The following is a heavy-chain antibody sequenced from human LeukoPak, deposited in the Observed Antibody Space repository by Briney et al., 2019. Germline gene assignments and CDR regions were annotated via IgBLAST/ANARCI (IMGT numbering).Heavy chain of an antibody. D-gene: IGHD4-23*01. Sequence: SVTASCKASGGTFSSYAISWVRQAPGQGLEWMGGIIPIFGTANYAQKFQGRVTITTDESTSTAYMELSSLRSEDTAVYYCARDRRGNPNYMDVWGKGTTVTVSS. V-gene: IGHV1-69*05. CDR1: GGTFSSYA. J-gene: IGHJ6*03. CDR3: ARDRRGNPNYMDV. CDR2: IIPIFGTA.